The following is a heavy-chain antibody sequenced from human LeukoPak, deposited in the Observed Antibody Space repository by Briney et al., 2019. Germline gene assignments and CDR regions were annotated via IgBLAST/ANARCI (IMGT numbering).Heavy chain of an antibody. Sequence: SETLSLTCAVYGGSFSGYYWSWIRQPPGKGLEWIGEINHSGSTNYNPSLKSRVTISVDTSKNQFSLKLSSVTAADTAVYYCARAGSVTPFDYWGQGTLVTVPS. D-gene: IGHD4-17*01. V-gene: IGHV4-34*01. CDR1: GGSFSGYY. CDR3: ARAGSVTPFDY. CDR2: INHSGST. J-gene: IGHJ4*02.